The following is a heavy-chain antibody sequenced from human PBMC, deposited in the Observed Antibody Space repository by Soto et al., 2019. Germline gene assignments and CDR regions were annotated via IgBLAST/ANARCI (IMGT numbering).Heavy chain of an antibody. CDR1: GGTFSSYS. CDR3: ARDGGRHSGGIDY. Sequence: QVQLVQSGAEVKKPGSSVKVSCKASGGTFSSYSINWVRQAPGQGLEWMGEIIPIFGTANYAQKFQGRVTITADESTSIAYMELISLRSEATAVYYCARDGGRHSGGIDYWGQGTLVTVSS. J-gene: IGHJ4*02. CDR2: IIPIFGTA. D-gene: IGHD1-26*01. V-gene: IGHV1-69*01.